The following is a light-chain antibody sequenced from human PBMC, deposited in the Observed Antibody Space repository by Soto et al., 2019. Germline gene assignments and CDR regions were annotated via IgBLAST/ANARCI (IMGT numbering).Light chain of an antibody. CDR2: HVS. CDR1: SSDDGGHNY. J-gene: IGLJ2*01. V-gene: IGLV2-14*01. CDR3: SSYTSSSTVV. Sequence: QSVLTQPPPVSGSPGHSITLSCTGTSSDDGGHNYHSWYQQHPLKPPTLIIYHVSNRPPVGSNRLSDSKSGHTASLIISGIQDDDEADYYCSSYTSSSTVVFGGGTQLTVL.